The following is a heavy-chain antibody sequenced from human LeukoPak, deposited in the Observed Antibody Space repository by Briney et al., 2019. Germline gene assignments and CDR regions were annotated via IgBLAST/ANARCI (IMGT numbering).Heavy chain of an antibody. D-gene: IGHD1-14*01. CDR1: GFTFSSYA. CDR2: ISDSGGFT. J-gene: IGHJ4*02. V-gene: IGHV3-23*01. CDR3: AIFYRDY. Sequence: GRSLRLSCAASGFTFSSYAVNWVRQAPGKGLAWVSVISDSGGFTSYADSVRGRFTISRDNSKNTLYLQMNSLRVEDTAVYYCAIFYRDYWGQGTLVTVSS.